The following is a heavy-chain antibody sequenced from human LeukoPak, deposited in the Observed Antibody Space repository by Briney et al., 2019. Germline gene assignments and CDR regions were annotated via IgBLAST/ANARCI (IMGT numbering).Heavy chain of an antibody. J-gene: IGHJ4*02. CDR1: GGTFSSYT. CDR2: IMPILGTP. V-gene: IGHV1-69*16. Sequence: SVKVSCKASGGTFSSYTITWVRQAPGQGLEWMGGIMPILGTPNHAQKFQGRVTITTDESTSTAYMELSSLRSEDTAVYYRARGLSGTTAALPYWGQGTLVTVSS. D-gene: IGHD1-7*01. CDR3: ARGLSGTTAALPY.